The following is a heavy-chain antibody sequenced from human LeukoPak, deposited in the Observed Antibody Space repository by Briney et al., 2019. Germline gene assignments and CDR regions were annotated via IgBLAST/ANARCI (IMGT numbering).Heavy chain of an antibody. Sequence: ASVKVSCKASGYTFTSYYMHWVRQAPGQGLEWMGIINPSGGSTSYAQKFQGRVTITADESTSTAYMELSSLRSEDTAVYYCARGRWFSSLPYCSSTSCSRQSFDYWGQGTLVTVSS. V-gene: IGHV1-46*01. D-gene: IGHD2-2*01. CDR2: INPSGGST. CDR3: ARGRWFSSLPYCSSTSCSRQSFDY. CDR1: GYTFTSYY. J-gene: IGHJ4*02.